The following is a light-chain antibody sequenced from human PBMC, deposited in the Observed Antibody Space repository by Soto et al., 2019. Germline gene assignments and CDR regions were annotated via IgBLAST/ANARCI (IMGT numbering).Light chain of an antibody. V-gene: IGKV3-20*01. CDR2: AS. CDR3: QHYGTSAL. CDR1: QSVSDSY. J-gene: IGKJ3*01. Sequence: EIVLTQSPGTLSLSPGERATLSCRASQSVSDSYSAWYQQKPGQAPRLLIYASSRATGMPDRFSGSGSGTDFTLTISRLEREDFAVYYCQHYGTSALFGPGTKVDIK.